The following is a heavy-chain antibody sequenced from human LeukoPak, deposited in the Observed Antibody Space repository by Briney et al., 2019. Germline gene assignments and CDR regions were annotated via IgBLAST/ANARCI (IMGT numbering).Heavy chain of an antibody. Sequence: PWENLSLTCTVSGVSISSSYSYWGWIRQPPGMGLEWIGSIYYTGNTYYNASLKSQVSISIDTSKNQFSLKLTSVTAADTAVYYCARQTGSGLFILPGGQGTLVTVSS. CDR1: GVSISSSYSY. J-gene: IGHJ4*02. CDR2: IYYTGNT. V-gene: IGHV4-39*01. D-gene: IGHD3/OR15-3a*01. CDR3: ARQTGSGLFILP.